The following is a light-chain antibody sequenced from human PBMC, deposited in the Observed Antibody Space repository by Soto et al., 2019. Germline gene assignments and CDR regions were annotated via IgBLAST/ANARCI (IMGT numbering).Light chain of an antibody. CDR2: RDN. V-gene: IGLV1-47*01. J-gene: IGLJ2*01. Sequence: QSVLTQPPSASGTPGQRVTISCSGSSSNIGANIVNWYQQLPGTAPKLLVYRDNQRPSGVPDRFSGSKSGTSASLAISGLRSDDEADYYCAAWDDSLRGVVFGGGTKLTVL. CDR3: AAWDDSLRGVV. CDR1: SSNIGANI.